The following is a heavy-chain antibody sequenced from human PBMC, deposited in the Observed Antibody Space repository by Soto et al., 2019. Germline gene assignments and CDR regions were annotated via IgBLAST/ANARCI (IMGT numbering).Heavy chain of an antibody. CDR2: ISGPSIYI. CDR1: GFTFSGYS. D-gene: IGHD2-8*01. Sequence: EVQLVESGGGLVKPGGPLRLSCVASGFTFSGYSINWVRQAPGKGLEWVSYISGPSIYIYYADSVKGRFTISRDNAKSAVYLQMNSLRAEDAAVYYCARGFRNGFNVWGQGTTVSVSS. J-gene: IGHJ6*02. V-gene: IGHV3-21*01. CDR3: ARGFRNGFNV.